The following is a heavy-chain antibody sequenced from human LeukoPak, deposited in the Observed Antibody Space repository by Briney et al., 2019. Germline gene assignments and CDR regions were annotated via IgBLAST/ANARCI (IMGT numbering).Heavy chain of an antibody. Sequence: PGGSLRLSCAASGFTVSSNYMSWVRQAPGKGLEWVSAISGGGGSTYYTDSVKGRFTISRDNSKTTLFLQMNSLRAEDTAVYYCAKDSRSGSYRDYFDCWGQGTLVTVSS. CDR3: AKDSRSGSYRDYFDC. J-gene: IGHJ4*02. CDR2: ISGGGGST. CDR1: GFTVSSNY. V-gene: IGHV3-23*01. D-gene: IGHD3-10*01.